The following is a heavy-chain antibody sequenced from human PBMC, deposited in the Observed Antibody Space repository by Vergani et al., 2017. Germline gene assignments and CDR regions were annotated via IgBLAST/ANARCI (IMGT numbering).Heavy chain of an antibody. V-gene: IGHV4-4*02. CDR2: IYHSGST. J-gene: IGHJ6*03. Sequence: QVQLQESGPGLVKPSGTLSLTCAVSGGSISSSNWWSWVRQPPGKGLEWIGEIYHSGSTNYHPSLKSRVTLSVDKSKNQFSLKLSSVTAADTAVYYCARVRRYSSSRSYYSYYMDVWGKGTTVTVSS. CDR1: GGSISSSNW. CDR3: ARVRRYSSSRSYYSYYMDV. D-gene: IGHD6-6*01.